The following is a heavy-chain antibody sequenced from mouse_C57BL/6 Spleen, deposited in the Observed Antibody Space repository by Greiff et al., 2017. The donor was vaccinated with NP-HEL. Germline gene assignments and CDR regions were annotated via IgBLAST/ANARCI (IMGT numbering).Heavy chain of an antibody. J-gene: IGHJ3*01. Sequence: QVQLQQPGAELVKPGASVKLSCKASGYTFTSYWMHWVKQRPGRGLEWIGRIDPTSGGTKYNEKFKCKATLTVDKPSSTAYMQLSSLTSEDSAVYDCARADSNNGCFAYWGQGTLVTVSA. CDR2: IDPTSGGT. CDR3: ARADSNNGCFAY. V-gene: IGHV1-72*01. CDR1: GYTFTSYW. D-gene: IGHD2-5*01.